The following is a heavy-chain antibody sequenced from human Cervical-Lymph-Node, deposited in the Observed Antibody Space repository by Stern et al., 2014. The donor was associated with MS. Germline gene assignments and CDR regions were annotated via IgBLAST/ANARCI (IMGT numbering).Heavy chain of an antibody. J-gene: IGHJ6*02. D-gene: IGHD6-13*01. V-gene: IGHV3-30*18. CDR1: GFTFSSYG. CDR3: AKRFGYSSSWYRGGYYYYGMDV. Sequence: VQLVESGGGVVQPGRSLRLSCAASGFTFSSYGMHWVRQAPGKGLEWVAVISYDGSNKYYADSWKGPFTISIDNSKNTLELQMNSLRGEDTAVYYGAKRFGYSSSWYRGGYYYYGMDVWGQGTTVTVSS. CDR2: ISYDGSNK.